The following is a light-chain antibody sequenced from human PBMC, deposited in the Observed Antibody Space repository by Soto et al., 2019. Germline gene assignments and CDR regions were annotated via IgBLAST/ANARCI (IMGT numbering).Light chain of an antibody. CDR2: GAF. V-gene: IGKV1-12*01. Sequence: DIQMTQYPSSVAAAVGDRVTITCRASQGISKWLAWYQHKQWTAPKLLIFGAFSLQRGVPSRFAGSGSWTDFTPTIKSLQPDAVVTYYCQQVNTFTRTLGKGTKV. CDR3: QQVNTFTRT. CDR1: QGISKW. J-gene: IGKJ1*01.